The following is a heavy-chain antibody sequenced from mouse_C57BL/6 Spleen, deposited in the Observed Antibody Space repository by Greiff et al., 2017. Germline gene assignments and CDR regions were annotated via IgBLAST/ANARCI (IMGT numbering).Heavy chain of an antibody. CDR2: ISDGGSYT. V-gene: IGHV5-4*01. J-gene: IGHJ3*01. CDR1: GFTFSSYA. Sequence: EVMLVESGGGLVKPGGSLKLSCAASGFTFSSYAMSWVRQTPEKRLEWVATISDGGSYTYYPDNVKGRFTISRDNAKNNLYLQMSHLKSEDTARYYCAREGFAYWGQGTLVTVSA. CDR3: AREGFAY.